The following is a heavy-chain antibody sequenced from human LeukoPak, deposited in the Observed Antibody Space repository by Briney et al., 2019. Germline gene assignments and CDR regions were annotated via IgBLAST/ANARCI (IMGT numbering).Heavy chain of an antibody. J-gene: IGHJ4*02. V-gene: IGHV3-9*01. CDR3: ALNVGVTVADTLDY. D-gene: IGHD4-11*01. Sequence: GGSLRLSCAAAGVTFHEYDFHWVRLTPGRGLEWVSGITRNGGTLGYADSVKGRFTISRDNAKNSLYLHMNSLRPDDTALYYCALNVGVTVADTLDYWGQGTLVTVSS. CDR2: ITRNGGTL. CDR1: GVTFHEYD.